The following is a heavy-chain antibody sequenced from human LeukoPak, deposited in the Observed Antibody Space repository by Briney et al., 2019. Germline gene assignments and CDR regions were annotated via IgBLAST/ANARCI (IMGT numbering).Heavy chain of an antibody. Sequence: PSETLSLTCAVYGGSFSGYYWSWIRQPPGKGLEWIGEINHSGSTNYNPSLKSRVTISVDTSKNQFSLKLSSVTAADTAVYYCAGGTRYYYDLWGQGTLVTVSS. CDR2: INHSGST. J-gene: IGHJ4*02. V-gene: IGHV4-34*01. CDR3: AGGTRYYYDL. D-gene: IGHD3-22*01. CDR1: GGSFSGYY.